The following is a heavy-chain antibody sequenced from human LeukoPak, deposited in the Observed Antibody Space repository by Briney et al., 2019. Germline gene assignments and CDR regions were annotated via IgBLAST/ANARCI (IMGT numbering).Heavy chain of an antibody. CDR1: GFTFSDYA. J-gene: IGHJ3*02. V-gene: IGHV3-49*04. CDR3: TFIQLWTGTDDFDT. Sequence: GGSLRLSCTASGFTFSDYAMSWVRQAPGKGLEWVGFIRSKAYGGTTEYAASVKGRFTISRDDSKSIAYLQMNSLKTGDTAVYYCTFIQLWTGTDDFDTWGQGTMVTVSS. CDR2: IRSKAYGGTT. D-gene: IGHD5-18*01.